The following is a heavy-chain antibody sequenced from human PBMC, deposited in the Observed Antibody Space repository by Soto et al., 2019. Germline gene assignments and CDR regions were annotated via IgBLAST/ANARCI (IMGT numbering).Heavy chain of an antibody. CDR3: ARIIADWYFDL. J-gene: IGHJ2*01. D-gene: IGHD3-16*02. CDR1: GYSFALYW. CDR2: IYPSDSDV. Sequence: EVQLVQSGAEVKKPGESLKISCKGSGYSFALYWIGWVRQMPGKDLEWMGIIYPSDSDVRYSPSFQGQVTMSADKSISTVYLQWTSLKASDTAMYYCARIIADWYFDLWGRGTLVTVSS. V-gene: IGHV5-51*01.